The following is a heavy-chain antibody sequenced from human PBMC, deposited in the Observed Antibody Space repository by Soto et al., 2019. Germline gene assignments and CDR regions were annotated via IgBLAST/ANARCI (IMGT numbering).Heavy chain of an antibody. D-gene: IGHD4-17*01. CDR2: IITILGIA. Sequence: QVQLVQSGAEVKKPGSSVKVSCKASGGTFSSYTISWVRQAPGQGLEWMGRIITILGIANYAQKFQGRVTITADKSTSTAYMELRSMRSEDTAVYYCERDGAPYGGNSGWGQGTLVTVSS. CDR1: GGTFSSYT. CDR3: ERDGAPYGGNSG. J-gene: IGHJ4*02. V-gene: IGHV1-69*08.